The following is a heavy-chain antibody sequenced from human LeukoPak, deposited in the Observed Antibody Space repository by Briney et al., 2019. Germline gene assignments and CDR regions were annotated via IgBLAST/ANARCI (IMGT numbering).Heavy chain of an antibody. Sequence: GASVKVSCKASGYTFTGYYMHWVRQAPGQGLEWMGWINPNSGGTNYAQKFQGRVTITADESTSTAYMELSSLRSEDTAVYYCARGGRGYCSGGSCYLRDYYYMDVWGKGTTVTISS. J-gene: IGHJ6*03. CDR2: INPNSGGT. V-gene: IGHV1-2*02. CDR1: GYTFTGYY. D-gene: IGHD2-15*01. CDR3: ARGGRGYCSGGSCYLRDYYYMDV.